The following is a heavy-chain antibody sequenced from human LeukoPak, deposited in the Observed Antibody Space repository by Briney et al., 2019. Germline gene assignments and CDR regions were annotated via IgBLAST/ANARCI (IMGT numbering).Heavy chain of an antibody. V-gene: IGHV3-66*01. D-gene: IGHD3-10*01. Sequence: PGGSLRLSCVASGFTVSSNYMNWVRQAPGKGLEWVSVIYSGGSTYYADSVKGRFTISRDNSKNTLYLQMNSLRAEDTAVYYCARGVRGVIISLFDYWGQGTLVTVSS. J-gene: IGHJ4*02. CDR1: GFTVSSNY. CDR3: ARGVRGVIISLFDY. CDR2: IYSGGST.